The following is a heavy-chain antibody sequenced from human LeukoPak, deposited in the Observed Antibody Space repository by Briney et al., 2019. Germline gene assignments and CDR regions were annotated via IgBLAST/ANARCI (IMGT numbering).Heavy chain of an antibody. J-gene: IGHJ4*02. V-gene: IGHV3-48*04. CDR3: ASSGSYNY. Sequence: GGSLRLSCAASGITFSSYGMNWVRQAPGKGLEWVSSISSTGGTTYYADSVKGRFIISRDNAKNTLYLQMNSLRAEDTAVYYCASSGSYNYWGQGTLVTVSS. D-gene: IGHD1-26*01. CDR2: ISSTGGTT. CDR1: GITFSSYG.